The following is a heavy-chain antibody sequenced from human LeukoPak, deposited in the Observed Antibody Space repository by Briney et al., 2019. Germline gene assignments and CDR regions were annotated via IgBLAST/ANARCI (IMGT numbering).Heavy chain of an antibody. D-gene: IGHD6-6*01. Sequence: PSETLSLTCTVSGGSISSDGYYWSWIRQHPGKGLEWIGYMYYSGSTHYNPSLKSRVTISVGTSKNQFSLILGSVTAADTAVYYCAREYSSSSGAFDIWGQGTMVTVSS. V-gene: IGHV4-31*03. CDR1: GGSISSDGYY. CDR3: AREYSSSSGAFDI. J-gene: IGHJ3*02. CDR2: MYYSGST.